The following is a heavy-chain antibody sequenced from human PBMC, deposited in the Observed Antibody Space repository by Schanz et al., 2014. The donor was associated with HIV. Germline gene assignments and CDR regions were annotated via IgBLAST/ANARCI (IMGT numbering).Heavy chain of an antibody. V-gene: IGHV3-15*01. CDR3: TTRRVLGVNLDV. CDR2: IKSKTDGETT. CDR1: GFTFRHAW. J-gene: IGHJ6*02. Sequence: EVQLVQSGGGLVKPGGSLRISCAASGFTFRHAWMSWVRQAPGKGLEWAGLIKSKTDGETTDYAAPVKGRFTISRDDSKTTLFLQMNSLKSEDTAVYYCTTRRVLGVNLDVWGQGTTVTVSS. D-gene: IGHD3-3*01.